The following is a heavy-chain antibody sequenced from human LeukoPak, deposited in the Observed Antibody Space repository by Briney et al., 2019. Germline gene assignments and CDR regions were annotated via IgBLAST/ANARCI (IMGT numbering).Heavy chain of an antibody. CDR2: ISWNSGSI. V-gene: IGHV3-9*01. D-gene: IGHD6-13*01. J-gene: IGHJ4*02. Sequence: QPGGSLRLSCAASGFTFDDYAMHWVRQAPGKGLEWVSGISWNSGSIGYADSVKGRFTISRDNAKNSLYLQMNSLRAEDTALYYCSKDRSSSWYGEFDYWGQGTLVTVPS. CDR3: SKDRSSSWYGEFDY. CDR1: GFTFDDYA.